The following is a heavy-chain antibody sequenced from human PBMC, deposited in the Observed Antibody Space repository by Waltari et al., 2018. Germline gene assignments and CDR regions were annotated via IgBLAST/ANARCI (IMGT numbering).Heavy chain of an antibody. CDR2: IYYSGST. CDR1: GGSISSPY. V-gene: IGHV4-59*11. D-gene: IGHD4-17*01. Sequence: QVQLQESGPGLVKPSETLSLTCPVSGGSISSPYWPWLRQPPGKGLEWIGYIYYSGSTNYNPSLKSRVTISVDTSKNQFSLKLSSVTAADTAVYYCARGGGDYGGNNVLWGQGTLVTVSS. J-gene: IGHJ4*02. CDR3: ARGGGDYGGNNVL.